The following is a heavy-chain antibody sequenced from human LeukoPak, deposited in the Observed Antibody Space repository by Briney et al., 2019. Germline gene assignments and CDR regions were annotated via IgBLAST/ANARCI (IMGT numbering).Heavy chain of an antibody. CDR3: AKGLYGDYVCNFDY. V-gene: IGHV3-23*01. CDR2: ISGSGGST. J-gene: IGHJ4*02. D-gene: IGHD4-17*01. CDR1: GFTFSSYA. Sequence: GGSLRLSCAASGFTFSSYAMSWVRQAPGKGLEWVSAISGSGGSTYYADSVKGRFTIYRDNSKNTLYLQMNSLRAEDTAVYYCAKGLYGDYVCNFDYWGQGTLVTVSS.